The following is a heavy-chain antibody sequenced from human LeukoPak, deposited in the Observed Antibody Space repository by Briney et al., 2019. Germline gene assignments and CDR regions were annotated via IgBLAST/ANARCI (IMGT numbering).Heavy chain of an antibody. J-gene: IGHJ4*02. Sequence: GGSLRLSCAASGFTVSSNYMSWVRQAPGKGLEWVSIIYSGGSTFYADSVKGRFAISRDNSKNTLYLQMNNLRAEDTAVYYCARDPAAAGTVDWDQGTLVTVSS. D-gene: IGHD6-13*01. CDR2: IYSGGST. V-gene: IGHV3-53*01. CDR3: ARDPAAAGTVD. CDR1: GFTVSSNY.